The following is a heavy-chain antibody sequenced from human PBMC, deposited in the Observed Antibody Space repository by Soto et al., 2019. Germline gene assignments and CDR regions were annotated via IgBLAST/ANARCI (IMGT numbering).Heavy chain of an antibody. CDR2: IWFDGNKQ. CDR1: GFTFGNYG. V-gene: IGHV3-33*01. CDR3: ARGIRSLFDY. Sequence: GGSLRLSCAASGFTFGNYGMHWVRQAPGKGLEWVAVIWFDGNKQHYADSGKGRFTISRDNSKNTLYVQRTSLRAEDTAVYYCARGIRSLFDYWGQGALVTVSS. J-gene: IGHJ4*02.